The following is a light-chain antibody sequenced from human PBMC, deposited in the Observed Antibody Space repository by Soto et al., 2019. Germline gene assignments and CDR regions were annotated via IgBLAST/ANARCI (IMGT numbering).Light chain of an antibody. Sequence: EIVLTQSPGTLSLSPGEGATLSCRASQSVNRNYLGWYQQKPGQAPRLLIYDASNRPTGIPDRFSGSGSGTDFTLFINRLEPDDFAVYYCQQYGSSPVTFGQGTRL. J-gene: IGKJ5*01. CDR2: DAS. CDR1: QSVNRNY. V-gene: IGKV3-20*01. CDR3: QQYGSSPVT.